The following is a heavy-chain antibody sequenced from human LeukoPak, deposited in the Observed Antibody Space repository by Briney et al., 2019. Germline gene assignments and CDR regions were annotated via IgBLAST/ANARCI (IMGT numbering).Heavy chain of an antibody. Sequence: ASVKVSCKASGYTFTGYYMHWVRQAPGQGLEWMGWINPNSGGTNYAQKFQGRVTMTRDTSISTAYMELSRLRSDDTAVYYCARDIGYGDYETRYFDYWGQGTLVTVSS. CDR1: GYTFTGYY. CDR3: ARDIGYGDYETRYFDY. D-gene: IGHD4-17*01. CDR2: INPNSGGT. V-gene: IGHV1-2*02. J-gene: IGHJ4*02.